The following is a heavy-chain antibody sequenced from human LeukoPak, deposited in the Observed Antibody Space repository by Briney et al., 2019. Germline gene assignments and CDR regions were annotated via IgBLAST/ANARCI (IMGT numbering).Heavy chain of an antibody. V-gene: IGHV3-53*01. J-gene: IGHJ6*02. CDR3: ASYSGSWGHYYYGMDV. D-gene: IGHD6-13*01. CDR1: GFTFSSNY. Sequence: GGPLRLSCAASGFTFSSNYMSWVRQAPGKGLEWVAVIYNGGSTYYSASVKSRFTISIDNSKNTLYLQMHSLRDADIAVYYCASYSGSWGHYYYGMDVWGQGTTVTVS. CDR2: IYNGGST.